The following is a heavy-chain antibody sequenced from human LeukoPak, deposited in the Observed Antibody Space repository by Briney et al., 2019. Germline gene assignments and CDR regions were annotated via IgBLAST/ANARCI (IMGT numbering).Heavy chain of an antibody. Sequence: GGSLRLSCAASGFTFSSYSMNWVRQAPGKGLEWISYISSSSSSIHYADSVKGRFTVSRDNAKNSVYLQMNSLRDEDTAVYYCARHYYGSGSVDFWGQGTLVTVSS. V-gene: IGHV3-48*02. CDR3: ARHYYGSGSVDF. CDR2: ISSSSSSI. D-gene: IGHD3-10*01. J-gene: IGHJ4*02. CDR1: GFTFSSYS.